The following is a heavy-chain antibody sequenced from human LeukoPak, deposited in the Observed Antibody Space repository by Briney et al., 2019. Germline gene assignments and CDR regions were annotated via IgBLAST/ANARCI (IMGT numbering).Heavy chain of an antibody. D-gene: IGHD1-26*01. CDR3: ARVTKSGSYLREFDY. J-gene: IGHJ4*02. Sequence: SETLSLTCAVYGGSFSGYYWSWIRKPPGKGLEWIGEINHSGSTNYNPSLKSRVTISVDTSKNQFSLKLSSVTAADTAVYYCARVTKSGSYLREFDYWGQGTLVTVSS. CDR1: GGSFSGYY. CDR2: INHSGST. V-gene: IGHV4-34*01.